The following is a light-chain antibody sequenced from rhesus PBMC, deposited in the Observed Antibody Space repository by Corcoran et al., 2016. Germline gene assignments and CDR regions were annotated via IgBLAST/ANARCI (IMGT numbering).Light chain of an antibody. CDR1: QGISTY. CDR3: LQYNSDLYT. J-gene: IGKJ4*01. CDR2: AAS. Sequence: DIQMTQSPSSLSASVGDRVTITCRASQGISTYLNWYQQKPGKAPKRLIYAASSLERGVPSRFSGSGCGTDCTLTISSLQPADFATYYCLQYNSDLYTFGGGTKVEIK. V-gene: IGKV1-43*02.